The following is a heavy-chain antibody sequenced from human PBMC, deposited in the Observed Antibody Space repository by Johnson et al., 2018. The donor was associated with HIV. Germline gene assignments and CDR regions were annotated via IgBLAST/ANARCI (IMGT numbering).Heavy chain of an antibody. Sequence: QVQLVESGGGLVQPGGSLRLSCAASGFTFSSYWMHWVRQAPGKGLEWVALISYDGSNKYYADSVKGRFTISRDNSKNTLYLQMSSLRAEDTAIYYCARDSGKWSGVRFAFDIWGQGTMVTVSS. V-gene: IGHV3-30-3*01. D-gene: IGHD3-10*01. CDR2: ISYDGSNK. CDR1: GFTFSSYW. CDR3: ARDSGKWSGVRFAFDI. J-gene: IGHJ3*02.